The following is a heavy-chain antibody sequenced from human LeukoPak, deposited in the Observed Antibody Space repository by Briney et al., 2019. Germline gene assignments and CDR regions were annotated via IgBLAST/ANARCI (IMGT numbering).Heavy chain of an antibody. CDR2: INHSGST. CDR3: ARRLVLYALYAFAFDI. D-gene: IGHD2-8*02. V-gene: IGHV4-34*01. CDR1: GGSFSGYY. Sequence: PSETLSLTCAVYGGSFSGYYWSWIRQPPGKGLEWIGEINHSGSTNYNPSLKSRVTISVDTSKNQFSLKLSSVTAADTAVYYCARRLVLYALYAFAFDIWGQGTMVTVSS. J-gene: IGHJ3*02.